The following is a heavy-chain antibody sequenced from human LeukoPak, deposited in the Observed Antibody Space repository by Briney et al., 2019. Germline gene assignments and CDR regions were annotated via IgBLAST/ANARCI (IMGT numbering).Heavy chain of an antibody. Sequence: SETLSLTCTVSGDSITSSHWWSWIRPSPGKGLEWIGNTYHSDYTNYNPSLKSRVTMSVDTSKNQFSLKLSSVTAADTAVYYCARVSPVTYCSSTSCHDAFDIWGQGTMVTVSS. V-gene: IGHV4-4*02. CDR1: GDSITSSHW. J-gene: IGHJ3*02. CDR3: ARVSPVTYCSSTSCHDAFDI. CDR2: TYHSDYT. D-gene: IGHD2-2*01.